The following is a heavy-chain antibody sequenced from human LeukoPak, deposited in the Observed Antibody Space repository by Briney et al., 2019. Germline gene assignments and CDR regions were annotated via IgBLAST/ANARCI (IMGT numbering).Heavy chain of an antibody. J-gene: IGHJ4*02. D-gene: IGHD2-15*01. CDR2: INWNGGSI. V-gene: IGHV3-20*04. CDR3: ARETCSGASCYFHY. Sequence: PGGSLRLSCAASGFTFDDYGMSWVRQAPGKGLELVSSINWNGGSIGYADSVKGRFTISRDNAKNSLYLQMNSLRAEDTALYYCARETCSGASCYFHYWGQGTLVTVSS. CDR1: GFTFDDYG.